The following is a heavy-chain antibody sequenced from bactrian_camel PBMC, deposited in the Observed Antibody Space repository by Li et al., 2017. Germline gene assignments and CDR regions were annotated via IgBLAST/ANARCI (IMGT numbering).Heavy chain of an antibody. V-gene: IGHV3S63*01. D-gene: IGHD2*01. CDR1: GLSVDDPD. CDR2: ISSDGST. Sequence: QVQLVESGGGSVQAGGSLTLSCTASGLSVDDPDMGWYRQTPNECELVSRISSDGSTYYADSVRGRFTVSRDNGKNSVYLQMDSLKLEDTAMHYCAADFGPYCSGPYLARRANFEGQGTQVTVSS. J-gene: IGHJ4*01.